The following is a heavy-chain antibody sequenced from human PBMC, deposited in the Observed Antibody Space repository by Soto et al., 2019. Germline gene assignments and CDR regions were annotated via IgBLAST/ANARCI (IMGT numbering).Heavy chain of an antibody. CDR3: ATHRIQGWELYYFDY. CDR1: GFTFSSYG. Sequence: GGSLRLSCAASGFTFSSYGMHWVRQAPGKGLEWVAVIWYDGSNKYYADSVKGRFTISRDNSKNTLYLQMNSLRAEDTAVYYCATHRIQGWELYYFDYWGQGTLVTVSS. CDR2: IWYDGSNK. V-gene: IGHV3-33*01. D-gene: IGHD1-26*01. J-gene: IGHJ4*02.